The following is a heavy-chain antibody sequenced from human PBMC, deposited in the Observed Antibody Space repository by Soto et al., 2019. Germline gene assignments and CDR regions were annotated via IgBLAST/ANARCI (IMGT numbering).Heavy chain of an antibody. CDR1: GGSISSSSYY. CDR2: IYYSGST. V-gene: IGHV4-39*01. D-gene: IGHD1-1*01. CDR3: ARPRTGTLNYFDY. J-gene: IGHJ4*02. Sequence: SETLSLTCSVSGGSISSSSYYWGWIRQPPGKGLEWIGSIYYSGSTYYNPSLKSRVTISVDTSKNQFSLKLSSVTAADTAVYYCARPRTGTLNYFDYWGQGTLVTVSS.